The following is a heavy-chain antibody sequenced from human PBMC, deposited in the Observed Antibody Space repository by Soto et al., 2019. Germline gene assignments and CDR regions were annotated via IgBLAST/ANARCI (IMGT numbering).Heavy chain of an antibody. V-gene: IGHV1-3*01. D-gene: IGHD5-18*01. CDR2: INAGNGNA. CDR1: GDTFTSYA. Sequence: ASVKVSCKASGDTFTSYAIRWVRQAPGQRLEWMGGINAGNGNAKYSQKFQGRVTITRDTSASTAYMELSSLRSEDTAVYYCAAALDTAMDLAFDIWGQGTMVTVSS. J-gene: IGHJ3*02. CDR3: AAALDTAMDLAFDI.